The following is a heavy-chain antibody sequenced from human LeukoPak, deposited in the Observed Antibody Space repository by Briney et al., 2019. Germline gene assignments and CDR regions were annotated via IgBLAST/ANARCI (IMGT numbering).Heavy chain of an antibody. CDR2: VSGDNRNT. V-gene: IGHV1-18*01. J-gene: IGHJ4*02. CDR3: ARHIGGSYGYSIDY. D-gene: IGHD1-26*01. CDR1: GYTFLSYG. Sequence: ASVKVSCKASGYTFLSYGFSWVRQAPGQGLEWMGWVSGDNRNTDYAQKFQGRVTMTTDTSISTAYMELRSLTSDDTAVYYCARHIGGSYGYSIDYWGQGTLVTVSS.